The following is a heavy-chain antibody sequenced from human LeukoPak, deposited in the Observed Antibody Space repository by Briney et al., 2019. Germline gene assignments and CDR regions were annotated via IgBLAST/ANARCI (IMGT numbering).Heavy chain of an antibody. V-gene: IGHV4-4*07. J-gene: IGHJ4*02. CDR3: ARDLPIAAAGPNFDY. CDR1: VGSLSCYH. D-gene: IGHD6-13*01. CDR2: IYTSGSN. Sequence: ETLSLTRTGSVGSLSCYHWRWLGQPAGKGLDGIGRIYTSGSNNYNRSLKSRVTMSVDTSKNQFSLKLSSVTAADTDVYYCARDLPIAAAGPNFDYWGQGTLVNSSS.